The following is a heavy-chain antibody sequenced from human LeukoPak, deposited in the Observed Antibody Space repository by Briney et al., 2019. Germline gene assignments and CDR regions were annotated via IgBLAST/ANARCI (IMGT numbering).Heavy chain of an antibody. J-gene: IGHJ5*02. CDR3: ARDVYYARMGGNWFDP. CDR2: IIPIFGTA. Sequence: SVKVSCKASGGTFSSYAISWVRQAPRQGLEWMGGIIPIFGTANYAQKFQGRVTITADESTSTAYMELSSLRSEDTAVYYCARDVYYARMGGNWFDPWGQGTLVTVSS. D-gene: IGHD3-10*01. V-gene: IGHV1-69*13. CDR1: GGTFSSYA.